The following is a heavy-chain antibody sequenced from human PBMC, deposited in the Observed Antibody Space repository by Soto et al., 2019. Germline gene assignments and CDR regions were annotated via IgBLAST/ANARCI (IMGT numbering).Heavy chain of an antibody. CDR3: ARGPSWQLPFDY. D-gene: IGHD6-13*01. CDR1: GGYISGGYYS. V-gene: IGHV4-30-2*01. CDR2: IYYSGST. Sequence: LSLTCAVSGGYISGGYYSWSWIRQPPGKGLEWIGFIYYSGSTYYNSSLKSRVTISVDTSKNHFSLNVSSVTAADTAVYYCARGPSWQLPFDYGGQGTLVTVSS. J-gene: IGHJ4*02.